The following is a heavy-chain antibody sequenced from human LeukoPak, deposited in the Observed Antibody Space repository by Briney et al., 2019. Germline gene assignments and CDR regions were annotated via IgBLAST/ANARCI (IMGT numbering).Heavy chain of an antibody. D-gene: IGHD6-19*01. CDR2: IHPGDSDT. J-gene: IGHJ1*01. V-gene: IGHV5-51*01. CDR1: GYSFTSYW. CDR3: AGAGIAVAGNAEYFQH. Sequence: GESLKISCKGSGYSFTSYWIAWVRQMPGKGLEWMGIIHPGDSDTRYSPSFQGQVTISADKSISTAYLQWSSLKASDTAMYYCAGAGIAVAGNAEYFQHWGQGTLVTVSS.